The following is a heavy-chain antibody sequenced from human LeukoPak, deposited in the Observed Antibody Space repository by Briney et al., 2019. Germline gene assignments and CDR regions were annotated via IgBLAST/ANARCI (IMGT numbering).Heavy chain of an antibody. D-gene: IGHD6-13*01. V-gene: IGHV4-34*01. J-gene: IGHJ4*02. CDR1: GGSFSGYY. CDR2: INHSGST. Sequence: SETPSLTCAVYGGSFSGYYWSWIRQLPGKGLEWIGEINHSGSTNYNPSLKSRVTISVDTSKNQFSLKLSSVTAADTAVYYCARRSSSWYQVIDYWGQGTLVTVSS. CDR3: ARRSSSWYQVIDY.